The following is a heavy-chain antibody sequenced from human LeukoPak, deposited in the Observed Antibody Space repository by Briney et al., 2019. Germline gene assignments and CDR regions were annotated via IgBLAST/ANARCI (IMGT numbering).Heavy chain of an antibody. CDR1: GFTFSSYA. Sequence: GGSLRLSCAASGFTFSSYAMSWVRQAPGKGLEWVSAISGSGGSTYYADSVKGRFTISRDNSKNTLYLQMNSLRAEDTAVYYCAKGTVPVRYCSSTCCYCPFDYWGQGTLVTVSS. V-gene: IGHV3-23*01. D-gene: IGHD2-2*01. CDR3: AKGTVPVRYCSSTCCYCPFDY. J-gene: IGHJ4*02. CDR2: ISGSGGST.